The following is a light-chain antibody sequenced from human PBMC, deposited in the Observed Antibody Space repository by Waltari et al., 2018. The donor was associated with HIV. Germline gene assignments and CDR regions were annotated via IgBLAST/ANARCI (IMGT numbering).Light chain of an antibody. V-gene: IGLV2-23*02. CDR3: CTFAGSSTPVV. CDR1: SSDVGTYDL. CDR2: EVT. Sequence: QSALTQPASVSGSPGQSITISCTGASSDVGTYDLVSWYQRLPGKAPKLMIYEVTKRPSGVSNRFSGSQSGNTASLTISGLQTDDEADYYCCTFAGSSTPVVFGGGTKLTVL. J-gene: IGLJ2*01.